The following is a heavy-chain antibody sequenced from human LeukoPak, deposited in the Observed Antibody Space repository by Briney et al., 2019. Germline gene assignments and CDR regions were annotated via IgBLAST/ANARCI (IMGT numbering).Heavy chain of an antibody. CDR3: ARHPLSGYDSYYYYGMDV. CDR1: GGSISSSSYY. J-gene: IGHJ6*02. V-gene: IGHV4-39*01. Sequence: SQTLSLTCTVSGGSISSSSYYWGWLRQPPGKGLEWIGRIYYSGSTYYNPSLKRRITITVNTTKNEFSLKLSSVTAADTAVYYCARHPLSGYDSYYYYGMDVWGQGTTVTVSS. CDR2: IYYSGST. D-gene: IGHD5-12*01.